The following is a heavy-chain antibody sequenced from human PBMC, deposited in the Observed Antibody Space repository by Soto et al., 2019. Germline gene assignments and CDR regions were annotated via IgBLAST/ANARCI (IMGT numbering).Heavy chain of an antibody. Sequence: QLPLQESGPGLVKPSETLSLTCTVSGGSISSSSYYWGWIRQPPGKGLEWIGSISYSGSTYYNPSLKSRVTKAVDTSKNQSSPKLSSVTAADTAVYYCARHGIYRGYDYGARYWYFDLWGRGTLVTVSS. CDR3: ARHGIYRGYDYGARYWYFDL. CDR2: ISYSGST. CDR1: GGSISSSSYY. D-gene: IGHD5-12*01. J-gene: IGHJ2*01. V-gene: IGHV4-39*01.